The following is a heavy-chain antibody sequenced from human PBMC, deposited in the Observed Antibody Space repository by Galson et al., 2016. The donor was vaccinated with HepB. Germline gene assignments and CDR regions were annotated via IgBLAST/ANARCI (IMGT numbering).Heavy chain of an antibody. Sequence: SLRLSCAASGLTFRNYAMSWVRQAPGKGLEWVSAINSGGYNTYYADSVKGRFTISRDNSKNTFYLQMSSLGVEDTAVYFCAKGSAMQDYWGQGTLVTVSS. J-gene: IGHJ4*02. CDR1: GLTFRNYA. D-gene: IGHD5-18*01. V-gene: IGHV3-23*01. CDR3: AKGSAMQDY. CDR2: INSGGYNT.